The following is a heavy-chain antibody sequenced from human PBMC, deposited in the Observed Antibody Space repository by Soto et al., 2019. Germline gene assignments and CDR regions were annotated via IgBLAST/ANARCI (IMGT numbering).Heavy chain of an antibody. CDR2: IKSKTDGGTT. CDR3: STGLAASPNYFAY. CDR1: GFTFSNAW. V-gene: IGHV3-15*07. D-gene: IGHD6-25*01. J-gene: IGHJ4*02. Sequence: GGSLRLSCAASGFTFSNAWMNWVRQAPGKGLEWVGRIKSKTDGGTTDYAAPVKGRFTISRDDSKNTLYLQMNSLKTEDTAVYYCSTGLAASPNYFAYWGQGTLVTVSS.